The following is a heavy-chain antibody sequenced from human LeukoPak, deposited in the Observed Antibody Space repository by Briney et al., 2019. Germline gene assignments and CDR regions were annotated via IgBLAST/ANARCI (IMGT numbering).Heavy chain of an antibody. Sequence: GGSLRLSCAASGLTFTFSTSGIHWVRQAPGKGLEWVAFIQYDGSEKYYADSVKGRCTTSRDNSKNTLYLQMNSLRAEDTAVYYCANWGPKFRYGDPDFDYWGQGTLVTVSS. D-gene: IGHD4-17*01. CDR1: GLTFTFSTSG. CDR3: ANWGPKFRYGDPDFDY. CDR2: IQYDGSEK. J-gene: IGHJ4*02. V-gene: IGHV3-30*02.